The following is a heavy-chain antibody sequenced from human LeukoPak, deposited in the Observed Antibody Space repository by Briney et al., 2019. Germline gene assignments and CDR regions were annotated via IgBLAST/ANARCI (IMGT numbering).Heavy chain of an antibody. D-gene: IGHD3-9*01. Sequence: GGSLRLSCAASGFTFSSYGMHWVRRAPGKGLEWVAVIWYDGSKKFYADSVKGRFTISRDNSKNTLYLQMNSLRAEDTAVYYCARDGNDILSAYSPIDYWGQGTLVTVSS. V-gene: IGHV3-33*01. CDR3: ARDGNDILSAYSPIDY. CDR1: GFTFSSYG. J-gene: IGHJ4*02. CDR2: IWYDGSKK.